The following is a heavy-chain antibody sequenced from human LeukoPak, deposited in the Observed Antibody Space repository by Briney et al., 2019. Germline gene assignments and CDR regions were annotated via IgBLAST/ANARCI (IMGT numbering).Heavy chain of an antibody. CDR3: ARVSWFDELPNY. J-gene: IGHJ4*02. V-gene: IGHV1-2*02. CDR2: INPNSGGT. Sequence: ASVKVSSKASGYAFTGYYMHWVRQAPGQGLEWMGWINPNSGGTNDAQKFQGRVTMTRDTSNSTAYMELSRLRSDDTAVYYCARVSWFDELPNYWGQGTLVSVSS. CDR1: GYAFTGYY. D-gene: IGHD3-10*01.